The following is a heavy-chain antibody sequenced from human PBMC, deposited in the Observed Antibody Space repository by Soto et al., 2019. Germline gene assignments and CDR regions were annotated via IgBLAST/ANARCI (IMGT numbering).Heavy chain of an antibody. J-gene: IGHJ6*03. CDR3: ASYDYYYYYMDV. D-gene: IGHD4-17*01. CDR2: IYHSGST. V-gene: IGHV4-4*02. CDR1: SGSISSSNW. Sequence: SETLSLTCAVSSGSISSSNWWSWVRQPPGKGLEWIGEIYHSGSTNYNPSLKSRVTISVDKSKNQFSLKLSSVTAADTAVYYCASYDYYYYYMDVWGKGTTVTVSS.